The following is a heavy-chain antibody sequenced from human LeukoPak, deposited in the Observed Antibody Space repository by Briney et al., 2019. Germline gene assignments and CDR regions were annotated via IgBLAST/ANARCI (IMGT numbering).Heavy chain of an antibody. Sequence: PGGSLRLSCAASGFTFSSYGMSWVRQAPGKGLEWVSGISGSGGRTYYADSVKGRFTISRDNSKNTLYLQMNSLRAEDTAVYYCAKDHGEDSSGWYLPDAFDIWGQGTMVTVSS. CDR3: AKDHGEDSSGWYLPDAFDI. CDR1: GFTFSSYG. V-gene: IGHV3-23*01. J-gene: IGHJ3*02. D-gene: IGHD6-19*01. CDR2: ISGSGGRT.